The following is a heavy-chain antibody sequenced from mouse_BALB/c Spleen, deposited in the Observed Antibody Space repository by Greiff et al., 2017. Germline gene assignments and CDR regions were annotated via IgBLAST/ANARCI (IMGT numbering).Heavy chain of an antibody. J-gene: IGHJ2*01. Sequence: DVMLVESGGGLVKPGGSLKLSCAASGFAFSSYDMSWVRQTPEKRLEWVAYISSGGGSTYYPDTVKGRFTISRDNAKNTLYLQMSSLKSEDTAMYYCARGGNYFDYWGQGTTLTVAS. CDR1: GFAFSSYD. CDR3: ARGGNYFDY. V-gene: IGHV5-12-1*01. CDR2: ISSGGGST.